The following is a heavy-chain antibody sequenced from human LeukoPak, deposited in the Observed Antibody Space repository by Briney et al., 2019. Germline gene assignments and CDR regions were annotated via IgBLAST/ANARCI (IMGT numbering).Heavy chain of an antibody. Sequence: PGRSLRLSCAASGFTFDDYAMHWVRQAPGKGLEWVSGISWNSGSIGYADSVKGRFTISRDNAKNSLYLQMNSLRAEDTALYYCAKDRYSGSYHYSGYCFDYWGQGTLVTVSS. J-gene: IGHJ4*02. D-gene: IGHD1-26*01. CDR3: AKDRYSGSYHYSGYCFDY. CDR1: GFTFDDYA. V-gene: IGHV3-9*01. CDR2: ISWNSGSI.